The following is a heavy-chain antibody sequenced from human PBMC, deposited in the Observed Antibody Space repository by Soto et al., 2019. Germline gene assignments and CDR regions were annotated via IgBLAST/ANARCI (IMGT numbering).Heavy chain of an antibody. CDR2: ISGSGGST. Sequence: GGSLRLSCAASGFTFSSYAMSWVRQAPGKGLEWVSAISGSGGSTYYADSVKGRFTISGDNSKNTLYLQMNSLRAEDTAVYYCAKDVRSSSKTGAFDIWGQGTMVTVSS. D-gene: IGHD6-13*01. CDR1: GFTFSSYA. J-gene: IGHJ3*02. CDR3: AKDVRSSSKTGAFDI. V-gene: IGHV3-23*01.